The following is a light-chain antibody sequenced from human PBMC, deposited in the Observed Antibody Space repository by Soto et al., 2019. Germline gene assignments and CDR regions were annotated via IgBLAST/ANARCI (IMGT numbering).Light chain of an antibody. CDR3: SSYADSNNLL. CDR1: SSDVGGYNY. V-gene: IGLV2-8*01. Sequence: QSALTQAPSASGSPGQSVNISCTGTSSDVGGYNYVSWYQQYPGKAPKLMIYEVSERPSGVPDRFSGSKSGNTASLTVSGLQAEDEADYYCSSYADSNNLLFGGGTKLTVL. J-gene: IGLJ2*01. CDR2: EVS.